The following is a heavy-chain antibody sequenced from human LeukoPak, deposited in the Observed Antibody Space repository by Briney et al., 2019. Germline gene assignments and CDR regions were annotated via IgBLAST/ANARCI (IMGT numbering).Heavy chain of an antibody. CDR3: ARDRLDYTVGGDAFDI. V-gene: IGHV3-23*01. J-gene: IGHJ3*02. CDR1: GFTFSSYA. D-gene: IGHD4-11*01. Sequence: GGSLRLSCAASGFTFSSYAMSWVRQAPGKGLEWVSAISGSGGSTYYADSVKGRFTISRDNSKNTLYLQMNSLRAEDTAVYYCARDRLDYTVGGDAFDIWGQGTMVTVSS. CDR2: ISGSGGST.